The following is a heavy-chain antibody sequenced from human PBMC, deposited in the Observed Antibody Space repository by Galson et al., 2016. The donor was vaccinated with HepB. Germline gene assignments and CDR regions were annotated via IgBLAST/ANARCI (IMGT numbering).Heavy chain of an antibody. CDR2: ITGSGASA. CDR1: GFSFGSFA. CDR3: AKDTTANQLYDSSEENCFES. J-gene: IGHJ5*01. V-gene: IGHV3-23*01. D-gene: IGHD3-22*01. Sequence: SLRLSCAASGFSFGSFAMSWVRQAPGQGLEWVSSITGSGASAYYADSVKGRFTLSRDNSKNTLFLQMSSLRGGDTALYFCAKDTTANQLYDSSEENCFESWGQGTLVTVSS.